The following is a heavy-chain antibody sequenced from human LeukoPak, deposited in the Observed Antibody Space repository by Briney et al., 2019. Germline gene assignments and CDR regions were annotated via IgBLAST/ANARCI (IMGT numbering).Heavy chain of an antibody. Sequence: PGGSLRLSCAASGFTFSNYVMTWVRQAPGKGLEWVSSISGGGGRTYHADSVKGRFTSSRDDSKNTLYLQMTSLRAEDTAVYYCMKARGTAYYCDFDYWGQGTLVTVSS. V-gene: IGHV3-23*01. D-gene: IGHD2-21*01. J-gene: IGHJ4*02. CDR3: MKARGTAYYCDFDY. CDR1: GFTFSNYV. CDR2: ISGGGGRT.